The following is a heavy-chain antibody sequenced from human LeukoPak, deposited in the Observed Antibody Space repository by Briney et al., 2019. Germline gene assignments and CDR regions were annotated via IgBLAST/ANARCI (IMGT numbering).Heavy chain of an antibody. CDR1: GYTFTSYY. CDR2: INPSGGST. Sequence: ASVKVSCKASGYTFTSYYMHWVRQAPGQGLEWTGIINPSGGSTSYAQKFQGRVTMTRDTSTSTVYMELSSLRSEDTAVYYCARDARTSYDSSGYYFDYWGQGTLVTVSS. J-gene: IGHJ4*01. D-gene: IGHD3-22*01. V-gene: IGHV1-46*01. CDR3: ARDARTSYDSSGYYFDY.